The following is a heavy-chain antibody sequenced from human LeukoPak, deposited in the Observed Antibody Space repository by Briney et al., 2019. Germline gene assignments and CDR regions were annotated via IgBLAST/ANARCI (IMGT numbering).Heavy chain of an antibody. V-gene: IGHV1-8*01. CDR2: MNPNSGNT. Sequence: ASVKVSCKASGYSFTSFDINWVRQATGQGLEWMGWMNPNSGNTGYSQKFQGRVTMTRNTAMSTAYMELSTLTSDDTAVYYCARVTRYYYGMDVWGQGTTVTVS. CDR3: ARVTRYYYGMDV. D-gene: IGHD1-14*01. J-gene: IGHJ6*02. CDR1: GYSFTSFD.